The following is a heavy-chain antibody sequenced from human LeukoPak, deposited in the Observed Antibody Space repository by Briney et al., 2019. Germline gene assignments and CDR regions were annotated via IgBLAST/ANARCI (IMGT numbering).Heavy chain of an antibody. D-gene: IGHD4-17*01. J-gene: IGHJ5*02. CDR2: IYYSGST. Sequence: SETLSLTCTVSGGSISSSSYYWGWIRQPPGKGLEWIGSIYYSGSTYYNPSLKSRVTISVDTSKNQFSLELSSVTAADTAVYYCARGVDYGDFFNWFDPWGQGTLVTVSS. V-gene: IGHV4-39*07. CDR1: GGSISSSSYY. CDR3: ARGVDYGDFFNWFDP.